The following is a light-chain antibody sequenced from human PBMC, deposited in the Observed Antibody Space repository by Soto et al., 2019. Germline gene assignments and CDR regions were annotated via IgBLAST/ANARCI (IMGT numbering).Light chain of an antibody. CDR2: DVS. J-gene: IGLJ1*01. CDR1: SSDVGGYNY. CDR3: SSYISSSTLNV. Sequence: QSVLTQPASVSGSPGQSITISCTGTSSDVGGYNYVSWYHQHPGKAPKLMIYDVSKRPSGVSNRFSGSKSGNSASLTISGLQAEDEADYYCSSYISSSTLNVFGTGTKVTVL. V-gene: IGLV2-14*01.